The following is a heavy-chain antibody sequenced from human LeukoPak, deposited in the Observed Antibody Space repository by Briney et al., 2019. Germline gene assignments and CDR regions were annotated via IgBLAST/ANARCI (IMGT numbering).Heavy chain of an antibody. CDR2: IYHSGST. CDR3: TRGAGWLIDY. CDR1: GGSISSTDW. J-gene: IGHJ4*02. D-gene: IGHD3-16*01. V-gene: IGHV4-4*02. Sequence: SETLSLTCAVSGGSISSTDWWSWVRQPPGKGLEWIGEIYHSGSTNYNPSLMSRVTISADTSKNQFSLKLNSMTTADTAVYYCTRGAGWLIDYWGQGILVTVSS.